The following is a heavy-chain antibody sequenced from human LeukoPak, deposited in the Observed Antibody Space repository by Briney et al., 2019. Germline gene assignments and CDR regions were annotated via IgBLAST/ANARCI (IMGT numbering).Heavy chain of an antibody. J-gene: IGHJ4*02. CDR3: ASWHEMATIWATFDY. Sequence: SETLSLTCTVSGGSISGFYWSWIRQPPGKGLEWIGTIYYSGSTYKNPSLKSRVTISVDTSKNQFSLKVNSVTAADTAVYYCASWHEMATIWATFDYWGQGTLVTVSS. D-gene: IGHD5-24*01. CDR1: GGSISGFY. CDR2: IYYSGST. V-gene: IGHV4-39*01.